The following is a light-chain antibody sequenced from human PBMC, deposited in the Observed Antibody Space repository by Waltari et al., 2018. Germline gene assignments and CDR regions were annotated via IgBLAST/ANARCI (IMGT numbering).Light chain of an antibody. CDR1: SSNIGARHD. CDR2: GNN. V-gene: IGLV1-40*01. J-gene: IGLJ3*02. Sequence: QSILTQPTSVSGAPGQRVTISCTGSSSNIGARHDVHWYQAFPGTAPTLLIYGNNNRPSGVPDRFSGSKSGSSASLAINGLQAEDEADYYCQSFDSNVRGGVVFGGGTKVTVL. CDR3: QSFDSNVRGGVV.